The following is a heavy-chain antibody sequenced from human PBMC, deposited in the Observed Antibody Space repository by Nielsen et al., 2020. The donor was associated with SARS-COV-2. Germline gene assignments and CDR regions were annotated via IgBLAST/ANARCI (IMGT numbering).Heavy chain of an antibody. Sequence: GESLKISCAASGFTFSSYWMSWVRQAPGKGLEWVANIKQDGSEKYYVDSVKGRFTISRDNAKNSLFLQMNSLRVEDTAVYYCARGGAVGDFWGQGVLVTVSS. V-gene: IGHV3-7*03. J-gene: IGHJ4*02. CDR3: ARGGAVGDF. CDR1: GFTFSSYW. D-gene: IGHD6-19*01. CDR2: IKQDGSEK.